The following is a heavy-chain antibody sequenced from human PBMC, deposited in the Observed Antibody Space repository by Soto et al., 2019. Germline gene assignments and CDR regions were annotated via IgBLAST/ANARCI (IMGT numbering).Heavy chain of an antibody. CDR3: AKVLSCQLATLMRQYGMDF. J-gene: IGHJ6*02. Sequence: GGSLRLSCAASGFTFSSYAMSWVRQAPEKGLEWVSASSGSGGSTYYADSVKGRFTISRDNSKNTLYLQMNSRRAEDTAVYYCAKVLSCQLATLMRQYGMDFWGQGTTVTVS. CDR1: GFTFSSYA. D-gene: IGHD6-6*01. CDR2: SSGSGGST. V-gene: IGHV3-23*01.